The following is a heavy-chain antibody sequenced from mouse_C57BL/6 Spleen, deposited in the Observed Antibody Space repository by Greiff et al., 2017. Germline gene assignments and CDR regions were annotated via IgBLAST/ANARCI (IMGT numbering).Heavy chain of an antibody. CDR1: GYTFTDYE. J-gene: IGHJ3*01. CDR2: IDPETGGT. Sequence: VQLVESGAELVRPGASVTLSCKASGYTFTDYEMHWVKQTPVHGLEWIGAIDPETGGTAYNQKFKVKAILTADKSSSSAYMELRSLTSEDSAVYYCTRSTFHYYGSSPFAYWGQGILVTVAA. V-gene: IGHV1-15*01. D-gene: IGHD1-1*01. CDR3: TRSTFHYYGSSPFAY.